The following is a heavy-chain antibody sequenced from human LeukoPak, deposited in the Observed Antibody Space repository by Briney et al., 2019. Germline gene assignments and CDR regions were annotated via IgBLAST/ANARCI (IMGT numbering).Heavy chain of an antibody. CDR3: AKRTGGTYGEFDF. CDR2: ISYGGDVT. D-gene: IGHD1-26*01. Sequence: WGSLRLSCAASGFTFSDYGMSWVRQVPGKGPEWVSAISYGGDVTSYADSVKGRFTISRDNSKSTLFLQVNSLRAEDTALYYCAKRTGGTYGEFDFWGQGTLVTVSS. CDR1: GFTFSDYG. V-gene: IGHV3-23*01. J-gene: IGHJ4*02.